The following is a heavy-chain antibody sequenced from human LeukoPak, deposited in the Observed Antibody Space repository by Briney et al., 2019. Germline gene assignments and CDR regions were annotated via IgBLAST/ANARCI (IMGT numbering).Heavy chain of an antibody. CDR1: GFTFSSYT. CDR3: AKDGGLWVSAHWGDS. Sequence: GRSLRLACAASGFTFSSYTMSWVRQAPGKGLEWVSTITTSDGNTYYADSVKGRFTVSRDNSKNTLFLQMNSLRAEDTDVYYCAKDGGLWVSAHWGDSWGRGTLVTVSS. CDR2: ITTSDGNT. V-gene: IGHV3-23*01. J-gene: IGHJ4*02. D-gene: IGHD7-27*01.